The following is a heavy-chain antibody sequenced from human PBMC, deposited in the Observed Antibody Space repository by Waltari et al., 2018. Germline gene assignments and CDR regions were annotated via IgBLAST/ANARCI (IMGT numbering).Heavy chain of an antibody. D-gene: IGHD2-2*01. CDR3: AREAVVVPAAMRTDAFDI. CDR2: IYTSGST. CDR1: GGSISSYY. V-gene: IGHV4-4*07. J-gene: IGHJ3*02. Sequence: QVQLQESGPGLVKPSETLSLTCTVSGGSISSYYWSWIRQPAGKGLEWIGRIYTSGSTNYHPSLKSRFTMSVDTSKNQFSLKLSSVTAADTAVYYCAREAVVVPAAMRTDAFDIWGQGTMVTVSS.